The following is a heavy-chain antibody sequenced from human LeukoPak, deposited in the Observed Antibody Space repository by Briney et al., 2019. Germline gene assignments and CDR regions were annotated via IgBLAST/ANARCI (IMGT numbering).Heavy chain of an antibody. D-gene: IGHD3-9*01. CDR2: INSDGSSI. J-gene: IGHJ5*02. CDR3: ARVNDILTGYYLGGAFDP. V-gene: IGHV3-74*01. CDR1: GFTFSSYW. Sequence: PGGSLRLSSVVSGFTFSSYWMHWVRQAPGKGLVWVSRINSDGSSIRYADSVKGRFTISRDNAKNTLYLQMNSLRAEDTAVYYCARVNDILTGYYLGGAFDPWGQGTLVTVSS.